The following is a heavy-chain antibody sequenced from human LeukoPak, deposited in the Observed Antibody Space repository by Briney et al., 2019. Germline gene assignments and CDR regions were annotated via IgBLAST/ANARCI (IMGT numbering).Heavy chain of an antibody. CDR2: IYYSGST. CDR1: GDSVSSGTYY. J-gene: IGHJ1*01. CDR3: ARALSGTYGLFQH. V-gene: IGHV4-61*01. Sequence: SETLSLTCTVSGDSVSSGTYYWSWIRQPPGKGLEWIGYIYYSGSTYYNPSLRSRVTISVDTSKNQFSLNLNSVTAADTAVYYCARALSGTYGLFQHWGQGTLVTVSS. D-gene: IGHD1-26*01.